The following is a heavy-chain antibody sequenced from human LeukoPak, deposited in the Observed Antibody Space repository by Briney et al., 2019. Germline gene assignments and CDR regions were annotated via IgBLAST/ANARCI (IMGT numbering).Heavy chain of an antibody. CDR2: IYYSGST. D-gene: IGHD6-19*01. Sequence: SETLSLTCTVSGGSISSSSYYWGWIRQPPGKGLEWIGSIYYSGSTYYNPSLKSRVTISVDTSKNQFSLKLSSVTAADTAVYYCAREGYSSSMANAFDIWGQGTMVTVSS. CDR3: AREGYSSSMANAFDI. J-gene: IGHJ3*02. V-gene: IGHV4-39*07. CDR1: GGSISSSSYY.